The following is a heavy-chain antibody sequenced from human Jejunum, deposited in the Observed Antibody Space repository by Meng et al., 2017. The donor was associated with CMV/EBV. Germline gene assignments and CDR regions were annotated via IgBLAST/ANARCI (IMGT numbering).Heavy chain of an antibody. CDR3: ARGRSTWTTSYEGTFNY. CDR1: SVVSLNW. CDR2: MSPTASS. V-gene: IGHV4-4*02. Sequence: SVVSLNWWRWVRQSPGKGLAWVGEMSPTASSKFNPSLKSRVTMSLDPSRNQFSLQLASVTAADTAVYYCARGRSTWTTSYEGTFNYWGQGILVTVSS. J-gene: IGHJ4*02. D-gene: IGHD3-16*01.